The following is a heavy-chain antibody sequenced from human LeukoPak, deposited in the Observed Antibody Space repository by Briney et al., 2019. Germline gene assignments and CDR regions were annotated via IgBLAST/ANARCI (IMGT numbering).Heavy chain of an antibody. Sequence: GGSLRLSCADSGFTFSSYAMNWVRQAPGKGLEWVSLISGSGDSTDYADSVKGRFTISRDNSKNTPYLQINSLRADDTAVYYCAKRAVAGTGRGFDIWGQGTLVTVSS. CDR3: AKRAVAGTGRGFDI. D-gene: IGHD6-19*01. CDR2: ISGSGDST. CDR1: GFTFSSYA. J-gene: IGHJ3*02. V-gene: IGHV3-23*01.